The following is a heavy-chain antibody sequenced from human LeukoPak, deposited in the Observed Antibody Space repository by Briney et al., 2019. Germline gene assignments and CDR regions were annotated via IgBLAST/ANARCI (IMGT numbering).Heavy chain of an antibody. CDR1: GYTFTGYY. CDR2: IDPNSGGT. D-gene: IGHD4-17*01. J-gene: IGHJ4*02. V-gene: IGHV1-2*02. Sequence: GASVKVSCKASGYTFTGYYMHWIRQAPGQGLEWMGWIDPNSGGTNFAQKFQGRVTMTRDTSITTAYMELSRLRSDDTAMYYCVRDRGGLRHINWGRGTLVTVSS. CDR3: VRDRGGLRHIN.